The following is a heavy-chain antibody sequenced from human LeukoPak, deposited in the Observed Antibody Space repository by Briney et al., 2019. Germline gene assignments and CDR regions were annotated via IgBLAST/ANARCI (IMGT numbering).Heavy chain of an antibody. Sequence: GGSLRLSCAASGFTFSSYGMHWVRQAPGKGLEWVAVISYDGSNKYYADSVKGRFAISRDNSKNTLYLQMNSLRAEDTAVYYCAKDVGGYIDYWGQGTLVTVSS. CDR1: GFTFSSYG. CDR3: AKDVGGYIDY. D-gene: IGHD4-23*01. V-gene: IGHV3-30*18. CDR2: ISYDGSNK. J-gene: IGHJ4*02.